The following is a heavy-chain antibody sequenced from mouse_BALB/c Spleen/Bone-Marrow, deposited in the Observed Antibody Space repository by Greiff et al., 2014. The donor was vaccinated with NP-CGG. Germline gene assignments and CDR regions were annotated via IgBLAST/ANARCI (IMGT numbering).Heavy chain of an antibody. J-gene: IGHJ3*01. CDR3: TRSSAYFRDCFAY. CDR2: IDPYYGNT. CDR1: GHSFTGYC. V-gene: IGHV1-42*01. Sequence: SVKISCKASGHSFTGYCMHWVKQSPGQSLEWIGNIDPYYGNTTFNQKFKDKATLTVDKSSSTAYMQRKRRTSEDAAVYYCTRSSAYFRDCFAYWGQGTLVTVSA. D-gene: IGHD2-14*01.